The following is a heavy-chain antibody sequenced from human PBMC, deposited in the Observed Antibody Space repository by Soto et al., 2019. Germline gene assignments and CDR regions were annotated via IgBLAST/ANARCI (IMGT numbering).Heavy chain of an antibody. CDR2: ISAHNGNT. CDR3: ARGRYGDY. V-gene: IGHV1-18*01. J-gene: IGHJ4*02. D-gene: IGHD1-1*01. Sequence: QVHLVQSGAEVKKPGASVKVSCKGSGYTFTSYGITCVRQAPGQGREWMGWISAHNGNTAYAQKLQGSVTVTRATSTSTAYMELRRLRSDDTAVYYCARGRYGDYWGQGALVTVSS. CDR1: GYTFTSYG.